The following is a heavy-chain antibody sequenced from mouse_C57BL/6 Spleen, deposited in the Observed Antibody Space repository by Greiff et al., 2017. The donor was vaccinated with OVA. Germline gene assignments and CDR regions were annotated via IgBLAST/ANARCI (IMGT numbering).Heavy chain of an antibody. CDR1: GYTFTSYW. Sequence: VQLQQPGAELVKPGASVKLSCKASGYTFTSYWMHWVKQRPGQGLEWIGMIHPNSGSTNYNEKFKSKATLTVDKSSSTAYMQLSSLTSEDSAVYYGAREGDYGGYFDVWGTGTTVTVSS. CDR3: AREGDYGGYFDV. J-gene: IGHJ1*03. CDR2: IHPNSGST. V-gene: IGHV1-64*01. D-gene: IGHD2-4*01.